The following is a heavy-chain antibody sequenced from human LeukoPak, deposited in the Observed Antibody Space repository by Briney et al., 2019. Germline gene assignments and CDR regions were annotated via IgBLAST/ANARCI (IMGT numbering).Heavy chain of an antibody. D-gene: IGHD2-15*01. V-gene: IGHV1-18*01. CDR2: ISAYNGNT. CDR3: ARASYCSDGSCYSDY. J-gene: IGHJ4*02. CDR1: GYTFTSYP. Sequence: ASVKVSCKASGYTFTSYPISWVRQAPGQGLEWMGWISAYNGNTIYAQKVKGRVTMTTDTSTNTAYMELRSLKSDDTAVYYCARASYCSDGSCYSDYWGQGTLVTVSS.